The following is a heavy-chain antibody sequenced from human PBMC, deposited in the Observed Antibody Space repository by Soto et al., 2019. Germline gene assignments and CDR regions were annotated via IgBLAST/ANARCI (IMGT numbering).Heavy chain of an antibody. Sequence: KASETLYLTCTVSGGSISSYYWSWMRQPPGKGLEWIGYIYYSGSTNYNPSLKSRVTISVDTSKNQFSLKLSSVTAADTAVYYCARVEAYCGGDCWNYYYGMDVWGQGTTVTVSS. CDR3: ARVEAYCGGDCWNYYYGMDV. D-gene: IGHD2-21*02. J-gene: IGHJ6*02. CDR1: GGSISSYY. V-gene: IGHV4-59*01. CDR2: IYYSGST.